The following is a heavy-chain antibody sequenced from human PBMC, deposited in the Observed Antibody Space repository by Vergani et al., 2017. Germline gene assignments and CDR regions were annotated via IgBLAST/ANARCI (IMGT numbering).Heavy chain of an antibody. CDR3: ARVNTETNGHLYFYYYMDV. J-gene: IGHJ6*03. V-gene: IGHV4-34*01. D-gene: IGHD4-11*01. Sequence: QVQLQQWGGGLLKPSETLSLTCVVNGGSFTSYHWTWIRQSPGEGLEWVGDIDHTVRPANNPSLKSRLTMPVDKSRNQFSLTINSVTATDTAIYFCARVNTETNGHLYFYYYMDVWGQGTAVTVS. CDR2: IDHTVRP. CDR1: GGSFTSYH.